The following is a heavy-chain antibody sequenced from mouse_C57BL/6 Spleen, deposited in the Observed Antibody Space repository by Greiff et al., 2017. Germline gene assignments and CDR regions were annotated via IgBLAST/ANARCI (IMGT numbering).Heavy chain of an antibody. CDR1: GFTFSDYG. D-gene: IGHD1-1*01. CDR2: ISSGSSTI. J-gene: IGHJ4*01. CDR3: ARELRGAMDY. Sequence: DVQLVESGGGLVKPGGSLKLSCAASGFTFSDYGMHWVRQAPEKGLEWVAYISSGSSTIYYADTVKGRFTISRDNAKNTLFLQMTSLRSEDTAMYYCARELRGAMDYWGQGTLVTVSS. V-gene: IGHV5-17*01.